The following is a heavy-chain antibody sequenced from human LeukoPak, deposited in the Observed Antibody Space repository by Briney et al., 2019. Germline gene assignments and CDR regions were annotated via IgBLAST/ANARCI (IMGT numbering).Heavy chain of an antibody. CDR3: ARMRSSTSPFDY. V-gene: IGHV5-51*01. CDR1: GYSFSNYW. Sequence: GESLKISCKGSGYSFSNYWVAWVRQMPGKGLEWMGIIHPGDSDTRYSPSFQAQVTISVDRSTSTAYLQWSSLKASDTAIYYCARMRSSTSPFDYWGQGALVTVPS. D-gene: IGHD2-2*01. J-gene: IGHJ4*02. CDR2: IHPGDSDT.